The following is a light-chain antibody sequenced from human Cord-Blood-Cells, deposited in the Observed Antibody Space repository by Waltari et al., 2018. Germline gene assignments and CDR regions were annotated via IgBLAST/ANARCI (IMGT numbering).Light chain of an antibody. V-gene: IGKV1-39*01. Sequence: DLQMTQSPYSLSASVGDRVTITCRASQSIRSYLNWYQQKPGKAPKLLVYAASSLQSGVPSRFSGSGSVTDFTLTISSLQPEDFATYYCQQSYSTPYTFGQGTKLEIK. J-gene: IGKJ2*01. CDR3: QQSYSTPYT. CDR1: QSIRSY. CDR2: AAS.